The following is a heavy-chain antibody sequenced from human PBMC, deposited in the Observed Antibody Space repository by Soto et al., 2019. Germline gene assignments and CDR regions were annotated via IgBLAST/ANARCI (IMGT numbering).Heavy chain of an antibody. CDR2: ISSSSSYT. Sequence: GGSLRLSCAASGFTFSDYYMSWVRQAPGKGLEWGSYISSSSSYTNYADSVKGRFTISRDNAKNSRYLQMNSRRAEDTAVYLCALHGLDSSPSPPDYCGQGSLATVSA. CDR3: ALHGLDSSPSPPDY. CDR1: GFTFSDYY. D-gene: IGHD6-6*01. J-gene: IGHJ4*02. V-gene: IGHV3-11*03.